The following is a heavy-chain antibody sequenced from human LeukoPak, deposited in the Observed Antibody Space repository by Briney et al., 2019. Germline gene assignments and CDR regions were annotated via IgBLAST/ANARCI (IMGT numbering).Heavy chain of an antibody. V-gene: IGHV3-23*01. Sequence: VGSLRLSCSASGFTYTDYSMSWVRQVPGKGLEWVSGLGRTGEYKYYADSVKGRFTISRDNSKNTLYLQMNSLRAEDTDVDYCAAGYGIDYWGQGTLVTVSS. D-gene: IGHD1-1*01. CDR1: GFTYTDYS. CDR2: LGRTGEYK. CDR3: AAGYGIDY. J-gene: IGHJ4*02.